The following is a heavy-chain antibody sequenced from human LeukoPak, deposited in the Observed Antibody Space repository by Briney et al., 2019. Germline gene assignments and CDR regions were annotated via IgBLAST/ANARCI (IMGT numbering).Heavy chain of an antibody. Sequence: GGPLRLSCAAPGFTFSSYWMHWVRQAPGKGLVWVSRINSDGSSTSYADSVKGRFTISRDNAKNTLYLQMNSLRAEDTAVYYCARERYSGSYYPPNDAFDIWGQGTMVTVSS. CDR1: GFTFSSYW. J-gene: IGHJ3*02. CDR3: ARERYSGSYYPPNDAFDI. V-gene: IGHV3-74*01. CDR2: INSDGSST. D-gene: IGHD1-26*01.